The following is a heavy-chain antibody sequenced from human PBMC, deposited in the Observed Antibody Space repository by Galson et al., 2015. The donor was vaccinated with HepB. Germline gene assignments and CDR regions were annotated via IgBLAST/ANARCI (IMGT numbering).Heavy chain of an antibody. CDR2: ISYDGSNK. Sequence: SLRLSCAASGFTFSSYAMHWVRQAPGKGLEWVAVISYDGSNKYYADSVKGRFTISRDNSKNTLYLEMNSLRAEDTAVYYCAKDFIQNQGGELVLLFDYWGQGTLVTVSS. D-gene: IGHD3-16*01. V-gene: IGHV3-30*04. J-gene: IGHJ4*02. CDR3: AKDFIQNQGGELVLLFDY. CDR1: GFTFSSYA.